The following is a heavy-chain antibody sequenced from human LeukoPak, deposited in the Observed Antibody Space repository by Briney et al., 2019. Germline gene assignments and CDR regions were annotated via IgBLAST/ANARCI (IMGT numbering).Heavy chain of an antibody. D-gene: IGHD1-26*01. CDR3: AKDSGRYSFDY. V-gene: IGHV1-2*02. J-gene: IGHJ4*02. CDR2: IDPNTGGT. CDR1: GYSFSDYY. Sequence: GASVKVSCKASGYSFSDYYIHWVRQAPGQGLEWMGWIDPNTGGTNYAQRFQGRVTMTGDTSISTAYMELSRLRSDDTAVYYCAKDSGRYSFDYWGQGTLVTVSS.